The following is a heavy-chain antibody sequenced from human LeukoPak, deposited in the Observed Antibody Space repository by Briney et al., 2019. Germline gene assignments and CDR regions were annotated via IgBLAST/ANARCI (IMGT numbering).Heavy chain of an antibody. V-gene: IGHV4-4*07. CDR3: ARVVDRPATYYYDSSEVDYFDY. D-gene: IGHD3-22*01. Sequence: SETLSLTCTVSGGSISSYYWSWIRQPAGKGLEWIGRIYTSGSTNYSPSLKSRVTMSVDTSKNQFSLKLSSVTAADTAVYYCARVVDRPATYYYDSSEVDYFDYWGQGTLVTVSS. CDR1: GGSISSYY. CDR2: IYTSGST. J-gene: IGHJ4*02.